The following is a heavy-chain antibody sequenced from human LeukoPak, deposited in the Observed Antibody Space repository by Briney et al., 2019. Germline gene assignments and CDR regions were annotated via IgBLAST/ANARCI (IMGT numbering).Heavy chain of an antibody. CDR2: IGTAGDP. J-gene: IGHJ4*02. Sequence: GGSLRLSCAASGFTFSSYDMHWVRQATGKGLEWVSAIGTAGDPYYPGSVKGRFTISRENAKNSLYLQMNSLRAGDTAVYYCARADSSGWYFDYWGQGTLVTVSS. D-gene: IGHD6-19*01. CDR1: GFTFSSYD. V-gene: IGHV3-13*05. CDR3: ARADSSGWYFDY.